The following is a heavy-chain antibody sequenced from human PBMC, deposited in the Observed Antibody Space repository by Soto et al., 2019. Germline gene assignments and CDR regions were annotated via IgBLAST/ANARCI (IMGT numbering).Heavy chain of an antibody. J-gene: IGHJ4*02. Sequence: GGSLRLSCAASGFIFSQYGMHWVRQAPGKGLEWVAFTSNDGRSQYYEDSVKGRFTVSRDNSKNMLYLQVNSLRAADTAVYYCAKDGYCSASGCYPNHFDSWGQGILVTVSS. CDR3: AKDGYCSASGCYPNHFDS. CDR1: GFIFSQYG. D-gene: IGHD2-2*03. V-gene: IGHV3-30*18. CDR2: TSNDGRSQ.